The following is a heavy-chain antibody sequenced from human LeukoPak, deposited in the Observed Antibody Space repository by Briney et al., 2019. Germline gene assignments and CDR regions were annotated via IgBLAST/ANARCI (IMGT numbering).Heavy chain of an antibody. Sequence: GGSLRLSCAASGFTFSSYWMSWVRQAPGKGLEWVANIKQDGSEKYYVDSVKGRFTISGDNAKNSLYLQMNSLRAEDTAVYYCARVGYSSSLYYYYYYMDVWGKGTTVTVSS. D-gene: IGHD6-13*01. CDR1: GFTFSSYW. CDR2: IKQDGSEK. J-gene: IGHJ6*03. V-gene: IGHV3-7*01. CDR3: ARVGYSSSLYYYYYYMDV.